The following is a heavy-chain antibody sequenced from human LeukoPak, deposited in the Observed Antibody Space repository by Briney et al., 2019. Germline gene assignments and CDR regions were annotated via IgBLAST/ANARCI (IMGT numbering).Heavy chain of an antibody. Sequence: GGSLRLSCAASGFTFSSYAMSWVRQAPGKGLEWVSAISGSGGSTYYADSVKGRFTISRDNSKNTLYLQMNSLRAEDTAVYYCAKDPRGSSGYNSGYFQHWGQGTLVTVSS. V-gene: IGHV3-23*01. CDR1: GFTFSSYA. CDR3: AKDPRGSSGYNSGYFQH. J-gene: IGHJ1*01. D-gene: IGHD3-22*01. CDR2: ISGSGGST.